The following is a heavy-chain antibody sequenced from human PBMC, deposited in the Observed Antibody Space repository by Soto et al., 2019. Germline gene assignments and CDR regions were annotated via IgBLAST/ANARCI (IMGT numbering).Heavy chain of an antibody. J-gene: IGHJ3*01. V-gene: IGHV3-30*18. CDR2: ISYDGNNK. Sequence: WGSLRLSCEASGFIFIDFGIHFVRQSPFKWLEWVAVISYDGNNKYYAQSVKGRFTISRDNSKNTLFLNMDSLRPEDTAVYHCVKGDLDTAVVNSPDAFDFWGPGTMVTVSS. CDR1: GFIFIDFG. CDR3: VKGDLDTAVVNSPDAFDF. D-gene: IGHD5-18*01.